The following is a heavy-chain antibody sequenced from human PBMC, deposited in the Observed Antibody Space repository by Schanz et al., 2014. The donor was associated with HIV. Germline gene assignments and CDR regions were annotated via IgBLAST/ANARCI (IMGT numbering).Heavy chain of an antibody. V-gene: IGHV3-33*06. CDR3: AKDDYGGNRAVGSFDY. J-gene: IGHJ4*02. CDR2: IWYDGSNK. CDR1: GITLSGYG. D-gene: IGHD4-17*01. Sequence: QVQLVESGGGVVQPGRSLTVSCAASGITLSGYGMHWVRQAPGKGLEWVAVIWYDGSNKDYADSVKGRFIISRDNSKNTLYLEMNSLRPEDTAVYYCAKDDYGGNRAVGSFDYWGQGTLVTVSS.